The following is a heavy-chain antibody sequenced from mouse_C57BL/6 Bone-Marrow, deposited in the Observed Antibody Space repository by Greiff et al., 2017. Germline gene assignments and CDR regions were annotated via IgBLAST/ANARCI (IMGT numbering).Heavy chain of an antibody. CDR2: ISSGGSYT. V-gene: IGHV5-6*02. Sequence: DVMLVESGGDLVKPGGSLKLSCAASGFTFSSYGMSWVRQTPDKGLEWVATISSGGSYTYDPDSVKGLFTISRDNAKNTLYRQMSSLKSEDTAMYYCARQLDYYGSSYYAMDYWGQGTSVTVSS. J-gene: IGHJ4*01. D-gene: IGHD1-1*01. CDR3: ARQLDYYGSSYYAMDY. CDR1: GFTFSSYG.